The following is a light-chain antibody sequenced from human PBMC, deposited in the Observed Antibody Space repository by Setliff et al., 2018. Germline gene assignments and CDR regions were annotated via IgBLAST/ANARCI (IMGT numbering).Light chain of an antibody. Sequence: QSALTQPASVSGSPGQSITISCTGTSSDVGDYNYVSWYQHHPGKAPKLMIYDVSKRPSGVSSRFSGSKSGNTASLTISGLQAEDEADYYCSSYSSSNIPFVFGTGTKVTVL. CDR2: DVS. CDR1: SSDVGDYNY. J-gene: IGLJ1*01. V-gene: IGLV2-14*03. CDR3: SSYSSSNIPFV.